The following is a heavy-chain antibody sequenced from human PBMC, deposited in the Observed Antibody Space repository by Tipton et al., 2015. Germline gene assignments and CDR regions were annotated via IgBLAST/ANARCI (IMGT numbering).Heavy chain of an antibody. Sequence: SLRLSCAASGLIFKNYAMHWVRQAPGKGLEWVALISYDGSHQYYADSVKGRFTISRDDSKNTFFLQMNTLRVEDTAVYYCARDYRWGDSYYGMDVWGQGTTVTVSS. CDR1: GLIFKNYA. D-gene: IGHD3-16*01. J-gene: IGHJ6*02. V-gene: IGHV3-33*01. CDR2: ISYDGSHQ. CDR3: ARDYRWGDSYYGMDV.